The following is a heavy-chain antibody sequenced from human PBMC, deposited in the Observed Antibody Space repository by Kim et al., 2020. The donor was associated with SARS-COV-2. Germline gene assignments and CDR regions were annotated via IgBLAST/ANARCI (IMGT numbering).Heavy chain of an antibody. CDR1: GYSFTNYY. V-gene: IGHV1-46*01. Sequence: ASVKVSCKTSGYSFTNYYLHWVRQAPGQGLEWMGVIHPGDGNTNYAQKFQGRVTVTRDTSTSTLYMELSSLRSDDTAMYYCARDKEAFDIWGQGTMLTVSS. CDR3: ARDKEAFDI. J-gene: IGHJ3*02. CDR2: IHPGDGNT.